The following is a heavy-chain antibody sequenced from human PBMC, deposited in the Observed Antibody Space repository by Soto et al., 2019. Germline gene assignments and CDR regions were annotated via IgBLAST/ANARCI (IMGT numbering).Heavy chain of an antibody. D-gene: IGHD6-19*01. CDR1: GGSISSYY. CDR2: IYYSGST. V-gene: IGHV4-59*01. CDR3: ARERGEPNSSGWYAAFDY. J-gene: IGHJ4*02. Sequence: SETLSLTCTVSGGSISSYYWSWIRQPPGKGLEWIGYIYYSGSTNYNPSLKSRVTISVDTSKNQFSLKLSSVTAADTAVYYCARERGEPNSSGWYAAFDYWGQGTLVTVSS.